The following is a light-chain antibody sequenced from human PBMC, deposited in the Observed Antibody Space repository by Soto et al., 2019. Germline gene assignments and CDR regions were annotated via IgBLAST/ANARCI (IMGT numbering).Light chain of an antibody. CDR1: QGIGVY. J-gene: IGKJ4*01. Sequence: DIQMTQSPSSLSASLGDRVTITCRASQGIGVYLAWFQQKPGKVPKLLIYAASALQSGVPSRFSGSGSGTDFTLTISSLQSEDIATYYCQKYNRAPLTFGGGTKVEIK. CDR3: QKYNRAPLT. CDR2: AAS. V-gene: IGKV1-27*01.